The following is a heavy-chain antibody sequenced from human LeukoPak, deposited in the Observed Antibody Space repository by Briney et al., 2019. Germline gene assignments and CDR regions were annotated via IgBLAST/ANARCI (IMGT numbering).Heavy chain of an antibody. CDR1: GDSISNNRYY. J-gene: IGHJ3*02. CDR3: ASRCMFGEYNYPFDI. D-gene: IGHD3-10*02. Sequence: SQTLSLTCTVSGDSISNNRYYWSWIRQPAGKGLEWVGHIYTTGSTNYNPSLETRVTISIDTSKNQFSLKLSSVTAADTAVYYCASRCMFGEYNYPFDIWGQGTMVTVSS. V-gene: IGHV4-61*09. CDR2: IYTTGST.